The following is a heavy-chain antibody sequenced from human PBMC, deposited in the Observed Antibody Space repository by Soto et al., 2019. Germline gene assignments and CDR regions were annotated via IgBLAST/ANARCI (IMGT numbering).Heavy chain of an antibody. CDR2: INSDGSST. Sequence: GGSLRLSCAAAGFTVNNSWMHWVRQAPGKGLVWVSRINSDGSSTFYADSVRGRFTISRDNAKNTVFLQMNSLRGEDTAVYYSARGIQHRYGMDVWGQGTTVTVSS. CDR1: GFTVNNSW. CDR3: ARGIQHRYGMDV. D-gene: IGHD5-18*01. J-gene: IGHJ6*02. V-gene: IGHV3-74*01.